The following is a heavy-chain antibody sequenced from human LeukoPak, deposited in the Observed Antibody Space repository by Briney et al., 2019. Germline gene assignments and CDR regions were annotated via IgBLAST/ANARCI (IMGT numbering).Heavy chain of an antibody. Sequence: AGGSLRPSCAASGFTFSSYSMNWVRQAPGKGLEWVSSISSSSSYIYYADSVKGRFTISRDNAKNSLYLQMNSLRAEDTAVYYCARVKWELPRRMGYAFDIWGQGTMVTVSS. CDR2: ISSSSSYI. CDR3: ARVKWELPRRMGYAFDI. CDR1: GFTFSSYS. J-gene: IGHJ3*02. D-gene: IGHD1-26*01. V-gene: IGHV3-21*01.